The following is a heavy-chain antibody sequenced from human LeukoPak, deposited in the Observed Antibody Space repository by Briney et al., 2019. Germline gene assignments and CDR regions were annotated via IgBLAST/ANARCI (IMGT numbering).Heavy chain of an antibody. CDR3: ARDYGREDAFDI. D-gene: IGHD1-1*01. J-gene: IGHJ3*02. Sequence: PSETLSLTCAVYGGSFSGYYWSWIRQHPGKGLEWIGYIYYSGSTYYNPSLKSRVTISVDTSKNQFSLKLSSVTAADTAVYYCARDYGREDAFDIWGQGTMVTVSS. CDR2: IYYSGST. V-gene: IGHV4-31*11. CDR1: GGSFSGYY.